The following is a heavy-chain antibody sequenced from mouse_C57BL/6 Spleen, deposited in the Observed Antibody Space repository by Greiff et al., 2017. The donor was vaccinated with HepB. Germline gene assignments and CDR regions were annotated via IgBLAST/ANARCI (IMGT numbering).Heavy chain of an antibody. CDR1: GYTFTSYW. CDR3: ARSYDGSSRFAY. CDR2: IHPNSGST. V-gene: IGHV1-64*01. D-gene: IGHD1-1*01. Sequence: QVQLQQPGAELVKPGASVKLSCKASGYTFTSYWMHWVKQRPGQGLEWIGMIHPNSGSTNYNEKFKSKATLTVDKSSSTAYMQLSSLTSEDSAVYYCARSYDGSSRFAYWGQGTLVTVSA. J-gene: IGHJ3*01.